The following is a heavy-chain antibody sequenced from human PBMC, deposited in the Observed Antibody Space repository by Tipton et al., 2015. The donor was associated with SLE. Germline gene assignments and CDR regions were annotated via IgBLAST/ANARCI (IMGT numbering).Heavy chain of an antibody. CDR3: AKDSGDYDFGQDP. CDR1: GGSFSGYY. D-gene: IGHD3-3*01. Sequence: LRLSCAVSGGSFSGYYWSWIRQPPGKGLEWIGEINHSGSINYNPSLKRRVTISVDTSKNQFSLKLTSVTAADTAVYYCAKDSGDYDFGQDPWGRGTLVTVSS. V-gene: IGHV4-34*01. CDR2: INHSGSI. J-gene: IGHJ5*02.